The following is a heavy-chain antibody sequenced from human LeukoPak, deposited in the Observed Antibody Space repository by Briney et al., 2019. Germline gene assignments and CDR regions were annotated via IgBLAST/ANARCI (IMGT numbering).Heavy chain of an antibody. D-gene: IGHD4-11*01. CDR1: GGSFSGYY. J-gene: IGHJ5*02. CDR3: ARDRLWFGT. CDR2: INHSGST. Sequence: SETLSLTCAVYGGSFSGYYWSWIRQPPGKGLEWIGEINHSGSTNYNPSLKSRVTISVDTSKNQFSLKLSSVTAADTAVYYCARDRLWFGTWGQGTLVTVSS. V-gene: IGHV4-34*01.